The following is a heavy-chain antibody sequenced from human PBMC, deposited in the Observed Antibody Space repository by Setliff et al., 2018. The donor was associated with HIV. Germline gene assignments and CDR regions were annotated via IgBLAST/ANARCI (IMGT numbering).Heavy chain of an antibody. Sequence: SETLSLTCTVSGGSVSDTSYYWGWIRQLPGKGLEWLANVYYSGGNYYNPSLNSRVTISVDTSKHQFSLKLSSVTAADTAVYYCARVQMAYAAFDVWGQGTMVTVS. CDR1: GGSVSDTSYY. V-gene: IGHV4-39*07. J-gene: IGHJ3*01. D-gene: IGHD4-17*01. CDR3: ARVQMAYAAFDV. CDR2: VYYSGGN.